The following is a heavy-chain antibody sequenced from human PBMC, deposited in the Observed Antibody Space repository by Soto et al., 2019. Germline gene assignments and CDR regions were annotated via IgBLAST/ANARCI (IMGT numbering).Heavy chain of an antibody. J-gene: IGHJ5*02. V-gene: IGHV3-23*01. CDR2: ISGSGGST. Sequence: GGSLRLSXAASGFTFSSYAMSWVRQAPGKGLEWVSAISGSGGSTYYADSVKGRFTISRDNSKNALYLQMNSLRAEDTAVYYCAKDSNPGYWFDPWGQGTLVTVSS. CDR3: AKDSNPGYWFDP. CDR1: GFTFSSYA.